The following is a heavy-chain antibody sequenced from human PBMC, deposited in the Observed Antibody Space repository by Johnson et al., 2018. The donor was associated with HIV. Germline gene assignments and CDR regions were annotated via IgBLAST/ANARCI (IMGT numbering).Heavy chain of an antibody. D-gene: IGHD3-16*01. CDR3: VGGWDAFDI. V-gene: IGHV3-30*04. J-gene: IGHJ3*02. Sequence: QVQLVESVGGVVQPGRSLRLSCAASGFTFSSYAMHWVRQAPGKGLEWVAVISYDGSNKYYADSVKGRFTISRDNSKNTLYLQMNSLRAEDTAVYYCVGGWDAFDIWGQGTMVTVSS. CDR1: GFTFSSYA. CDR2: ISYDGSNK.